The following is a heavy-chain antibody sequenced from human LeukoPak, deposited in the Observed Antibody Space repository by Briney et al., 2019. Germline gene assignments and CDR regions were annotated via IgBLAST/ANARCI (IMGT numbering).Heavy chain of an antibody. V-gene: IGHV1-18*01. Sequence: ASVTVSCKASGYTFTNYGITWVRQAPGPGLEWTGGISGYQGSTKHAQSFQGRVTMSIDTSTNAAYMDLRSLRSDDTAIYFCARSGLGTITAGPFNYWGQGTLVAVSS. D-gene: IGHD5-24*01. J-gene: IGHJ4*02. CDR1: GYTFTNYG. CDR2: ISGYQGST. CDR3: ARSGLGTITAGPFNY.